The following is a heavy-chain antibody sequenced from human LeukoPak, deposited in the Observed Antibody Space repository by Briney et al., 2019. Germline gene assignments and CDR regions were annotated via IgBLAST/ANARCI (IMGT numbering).Heavy chain of an antibody. CDR3: TRGGADYGHY. CDR2: INPNSGGT. V-gene: IGHV1-2*02. J-gene: IGHJ4*02. CDR1: GYTFTGYY. Sequence: EASVKVSCKASGYTFTGYYMHWVRQAPGQGLEWMGWINPNSGGTNYAQKFQGRVTMTRDTSISTAYMELTRLTSDDTAVYYCTRGGADYGHYWGQGTLVTVSS. D-gene: IGHD4-17*01.